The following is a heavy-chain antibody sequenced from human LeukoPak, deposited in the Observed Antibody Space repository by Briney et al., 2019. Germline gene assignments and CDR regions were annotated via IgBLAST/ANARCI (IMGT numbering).Heavy chain of an antibody. CDR2: IYYSGST. V-gene: IGHV4-59*01. Sequence: SETLSLTCTVSGGSISSYYWSWIRQPPGKGLEWIGYIYYSGSTNYNPSLKGRVTISVDTSKNQFSLKLSSVTAADTAVYYCARGGYYDFWSGQNWFDPWGQGTLVTVSS. D-gene: IGHD3-3*01. CDR3: ARGGYYDFWSGQNWFDP. CDR1: GGSISSYY. J-gene: IGHJ5*02.